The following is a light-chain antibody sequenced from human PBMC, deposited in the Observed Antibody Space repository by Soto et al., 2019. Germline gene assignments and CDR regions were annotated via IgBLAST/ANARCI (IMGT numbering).Light chain of an antibody. CDR1: SNDVGAYNY. Sequence: QSVLTQPPSASGSPGQSVTISCTGTSNDVGAYNYVSWYQQHPGKAPKVMIYEVNKRPSGVPDRFSGSKSGNTASLTVSGLQAEDEADYYCSSFAVSKSFVFGTGTKVTVL. CDR2: EVN. J-gene: IGLJ1*01. V-gene: IGLV2-8*01. CDR3: SSFAVSKSFV.